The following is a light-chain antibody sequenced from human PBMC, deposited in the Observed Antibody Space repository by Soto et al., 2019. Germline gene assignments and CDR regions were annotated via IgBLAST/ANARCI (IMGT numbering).Light chain of an antibody. V-gene: IGKV3-20*01. Sequence: EIVLTQSPGTLSLSPGERATLSCRASQSVSSSYLAWYQQKPGQAPRLLIYGASSRATGFPDRFSGSGSGTDFTLTISRLEPEDFAVYYCQQYGSSPLLTFGGGTKGEIK. CDR2: GAS. CDR1: QSVSSSY. CDR3: QQYGSSPLLT. J-gene: IGKJ4*01.